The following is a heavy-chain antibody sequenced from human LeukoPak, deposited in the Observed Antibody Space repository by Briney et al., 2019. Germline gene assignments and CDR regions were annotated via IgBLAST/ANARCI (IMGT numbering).Heavy chain of an antibody. J-gene: IGHJ3*02. CDR2: ISWNSGSI. V-gene: IGHV3-9*03. Sequence: GGSLRLSCAASGFTFDDYAMHWVRQAPGKGLEWVSGISWNSGSIGYADSVKGRFTISRDNAKNSLYLQMNSLRAEDMALYYCAKERTPIPYYYDSSGYGDAFDIWGQGTMVTVSS. D-gene: IGHD3-22*01. CDR1: GFTFDDYA. CDR3: AKERTPIPYYYDSSGYGDAFDI.